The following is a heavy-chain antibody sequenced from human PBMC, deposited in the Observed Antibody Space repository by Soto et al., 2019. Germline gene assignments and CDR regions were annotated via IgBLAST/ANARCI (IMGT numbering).Heavy chain of an antibody. Sequence: PSETLSLTCTVSGGSISSYYGSWIRQPPGKGLEWIGYIYYSGSTNYNPSLKSRVTISVDTSKNQFSLKLSSVTAADTAVYYCARDHTGGDSYGSHYYYGMDVWGQGTTVTVSS. CDR2: IYYSGST. CDR1: GGSISSYY. D-gene: IGHD5-18*01. CDR3: ARDHTGGDSYGSHYYYGMDV. V-gene: IGHV4-59*01. J-gene: IGHJ6*02.